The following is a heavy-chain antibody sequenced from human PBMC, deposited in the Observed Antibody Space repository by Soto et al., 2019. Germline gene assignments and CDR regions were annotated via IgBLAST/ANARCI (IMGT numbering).Heavy chain of an antibody. V-gene: IGHV1-69*13. J-gene: IGHJ5*02. Sequence: SVKVSCKASGGTFSSYAISGVRQAPEQGLEWMGGIIPIFGTANYAQKFQGRVTITADESTSTAYMELSSLRSEDTAVYYCARDGDGYPSPFDPWGQGTLVTVSS. CDR2: IIPIFGTA. CDR1: GGTFSSYA. CDR3: ARDGDGYPSPFDP. D-gene: IGHD5-12*01.